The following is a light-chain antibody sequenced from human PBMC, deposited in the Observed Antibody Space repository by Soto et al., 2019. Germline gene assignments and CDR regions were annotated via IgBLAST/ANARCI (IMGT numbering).Light chain of an antibody. CDR1: QTVNSD. V-gene: IGKV3-15*01. CDR2: GAS. Sequence: EIVLTQSPGTLSLSPGETSTLSCRASQTVNSDYLAWFQQRPGQAPRLLIYGASTRATAIPARFSGSGSGTEFALTIRSLQSEDSAVYYCQQYNNWPLITFGRGTRREIK. J-gene: IGKJ5*01. CDR3: QQYNNWPLIT.